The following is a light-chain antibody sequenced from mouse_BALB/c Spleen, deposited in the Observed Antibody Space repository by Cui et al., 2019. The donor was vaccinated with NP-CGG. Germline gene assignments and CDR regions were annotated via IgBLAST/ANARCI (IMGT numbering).Light chain of an antibody. CDR3: ALWYSNHWV. CDR2: GTN. J-gene: IGLJ1*01. CDR1: TGAVTTSNY. Sequence: AVVIKESAFTTSPGETVTLTCRSSTGAVTTSNYANWVQEKPDHLFTGLIGGTNNRAPGVPARFSGSLIGDKAALTITGAQTEDEAIYFCALWYSNHWVFGGGTKLTVL. V-gene: IGLV1*01.